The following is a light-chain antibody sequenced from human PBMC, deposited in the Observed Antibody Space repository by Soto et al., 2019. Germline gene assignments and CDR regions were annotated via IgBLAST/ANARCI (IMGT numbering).Light chain of an antibody. CDR3: QQYDHWPWT. J-gene: IGKJ1*01. CDR2: RAS. CDR1: QRIVTG. V-gene: IGKV3-15*01. Sequence: DIVLTQSPATLSSFPGDRVTLSCRASQRIVTGLAWYQQKPGQAPRLLIYRASTRATGIPARFSGSGSGAEFSLTISSMQSENFAVYYCQQYDHWPWTFGQGTNVHIK.